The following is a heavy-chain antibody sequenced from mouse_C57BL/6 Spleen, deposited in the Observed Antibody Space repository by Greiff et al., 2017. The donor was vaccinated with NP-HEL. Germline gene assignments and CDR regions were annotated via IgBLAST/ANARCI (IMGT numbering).Heavy chain of an antibody. Sequence: EVQLQQSGPGLVKPSQSLSLTCSVTGYSITSGYYWNWIRQFPGNKLEWMGYISYDGSNNYNPSLKNRISITRDTSKNQFFLKLNSVTTEDTATYYCARDPPYYGSSYGYFDVWGTGTTVTVSS. D-gene: IGHD1-1*01. V-gene: IGHV3-6*01. CDR1: GYSITSGYY. CDR3: ARDPPYYGSSYGYFDV. CDR2: ISYDGSN. J-gene: IGHJ1*03.